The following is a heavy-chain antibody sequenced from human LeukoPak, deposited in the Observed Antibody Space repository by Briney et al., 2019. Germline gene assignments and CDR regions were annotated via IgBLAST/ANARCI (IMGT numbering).Heavy chain of an antibody. CDR3: ARHVGSENYPRYFDY. V-gene: IGHV4-39*01. Sequence: SETLSLTCTVSGGSISTSSYYWGWIRQPPGKGLEWIGSIFYSGSTFYNPSHKSRVTLSVDTSNNQFSLKLSSVTAADTAVYYCARHVGSENYPRYFDYWGQGPPVTVSS. J-gene: IGHJ4*02. CDR1: GGSISTSSYY. D-gene: IGHD1-26*01. CDR2: IFYSGST.